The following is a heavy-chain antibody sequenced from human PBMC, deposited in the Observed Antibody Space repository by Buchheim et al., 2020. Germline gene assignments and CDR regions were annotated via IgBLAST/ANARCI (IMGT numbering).Heavy chain of an antibody. CDR1: GGSISSSNW. D-gene: IGHD2-2*01. V-gene: IGHV4-4*02. J-gene: IGHJ6*02. Sequence: QVQLQESGPGLVKPSGTLSLTCAVSGGSISSSNWWSWVRQPPGKGLEWIGEIYHSGRTNYNPSLKSRVTISVDKSKNQFSLKLSSMTAADTAVYYCARDYGAYCSSTSCYGDYYYGMDVWGQGTT. CDR2: IYHSGRT. CDR3: ARDYGAYCSSTSCYGDYYYGMDV.